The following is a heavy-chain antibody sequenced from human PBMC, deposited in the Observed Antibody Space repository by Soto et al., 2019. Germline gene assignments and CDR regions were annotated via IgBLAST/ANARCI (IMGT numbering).Heavy chain of an antibody. Sequence: QVQLQQWGAGLLKPPETLSLTCAAYDGSFSGYYWSWIRQPPGKGLEWIGEINHSGSTNYNPSLMSRVTISLDTSKNQFSLKLSSVTAADTAVYYCARASTASGPNWGQGTLVTVSS. V-gene: IGHV4-34*01. CDR2: INHSGST. CDR3: ARASTASGPN. J-gene: IGHJ4*02. D-gene: IGHD6-25*01. CDR1: DGSFSGYY.